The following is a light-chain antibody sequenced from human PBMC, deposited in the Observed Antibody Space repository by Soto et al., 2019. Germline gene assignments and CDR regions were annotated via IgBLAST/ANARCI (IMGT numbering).Light chain of an antibody. CDR1: SSDVGAYDY. Sequence: QSALTQPPSASGSPGQSVTISCTGSSSDVGAYDYVSWYQQHPGKAPKLMVYAVTKRPSGVPDRFSGSKSGNTASLTVSGLQADDEAHYYCSSYVVNNNVVFGGGTKVTVL. V-gene: IGLV2-8*01. J-gene: IGLJ2*01. CDR3: SSYVVNNNVV. CDR2: AVT.